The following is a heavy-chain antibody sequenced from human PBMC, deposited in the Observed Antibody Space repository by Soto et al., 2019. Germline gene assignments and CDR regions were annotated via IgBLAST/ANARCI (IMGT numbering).Heavy chain of an antibody. CDR3: VCFECGRTAVVTAMEANGY. J-gene: IGHJ4*02. Sequence: PGRSLRLSCAASGFTFSNYWMHWVRQSPGKGLVWVSRINSDETITSYADSVKGRFTISRDNAKNTLYLQMSSLRVEDTALYYCVCFECGRTAVVTAMEANGYWGQGTLVTVSS. V-gene: IGHV3-74*01. CDR2: INSDETIT. CDR1: GFTFSNYW. D-gene: IGHD2-21*02.